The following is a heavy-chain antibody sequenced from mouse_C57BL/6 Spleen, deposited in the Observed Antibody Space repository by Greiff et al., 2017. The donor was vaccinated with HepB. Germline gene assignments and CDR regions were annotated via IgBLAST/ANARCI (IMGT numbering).Heavy chain of an antibody. CDR2: IDPENGDT. Sequence: VQLKQSGAELVRPGASVKLSCTASGFNIKDDYMHWVKQRPEQGLEWIGWIDPENGDTEYASKFQGKATLTADKSSSTAYMQLSSLTSEDSAVYFCARYLYYGSSWGYFDVWGTGTTVTVSS. V-gene: IGHV14-4*01. CDR3: ARYLYYGSSWGYFDV. CDR1: GFNIKDDY. J-gene: IGHJ1*03. D-gene: IGHD1-1*01.